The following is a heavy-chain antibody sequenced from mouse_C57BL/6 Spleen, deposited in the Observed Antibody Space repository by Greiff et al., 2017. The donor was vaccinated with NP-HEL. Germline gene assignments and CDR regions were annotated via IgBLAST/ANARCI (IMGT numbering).Heavy chain of an antibody. Sequence: LQQSGASVKISCKASGYAFSSYWMNWVKQRPGKGLEWIGQIYPGDGDTNYNGKFKGKATLTADKSSSTAYMQLSSLTSEDSAVYFCARVTTVPLWYFDVWGTGTTVTVSS. CDR2: IYPGDGDT. D-gene: IGHD1-1*01. J-gene: IGHJ1*03. V-gene: IGHV1-80*01. CDR3: ARVTTVPLWYFDV. CDR1: GYAFSSYW.